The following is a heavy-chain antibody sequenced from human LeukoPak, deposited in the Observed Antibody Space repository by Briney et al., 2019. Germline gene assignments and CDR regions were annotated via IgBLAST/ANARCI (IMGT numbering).Heavy chain of an antibody. Sequence: SETPSLTCTVSGGSISSGSYYWSWIRQPAGKGLEWIGRIYTSGSTNYNPSLKSRVTISVDTSKNQFSLKLSSVTAADTAVYYCARDQGSGSYYPFDYPFDYWGQGTLVTVSS. D-gene: IGHD3-10*01. CDR1: GGSISSGSYY. V-gene: IGHV4-61*02. J-gene: IGHJ4*02. CDR3: ARDQGSGSYYPFDYPFDY. CDR2: IYTSGST.